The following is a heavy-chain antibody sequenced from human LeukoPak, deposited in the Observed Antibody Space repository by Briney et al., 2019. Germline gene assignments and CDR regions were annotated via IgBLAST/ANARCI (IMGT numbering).Heavy chain of an antibody. Sequence: GGSLRLSCAASGFTFSSYSMNWVRQAPGKGLEWVSSISSSSSYIYYADSVKGRFTISRDNAKNSLYLQMNSLRAEDTAVYYCARDRDILTGLDAFDIWGQGKMVTVPS. D-gene: IGHD3-9*01. V-gene: IGHV3-21*01. CDR2: ISSSSSYI. J-gene: IGHJ3*02. CDR1: GFTFSSYS. CDR3: ARDRDILTGLDAFDI.